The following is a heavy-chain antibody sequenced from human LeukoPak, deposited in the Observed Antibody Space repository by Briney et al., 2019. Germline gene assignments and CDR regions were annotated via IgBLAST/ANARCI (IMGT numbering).Heavy chain of an antibody. D-gene: IGHD5-24*01. CDR2: INHSGST. CDR1: GGSFSGYY. Sequence: SETLSLTCAVYGGSFSGYYWSWIRQPPGKGLEWIGEINHSGSTNYNPSLKSRVTISVDTSKNQFSLKLSSVTAADTAVYYCARRADGLMDVWGQGTTVTVSS. V-gene: IGHV4-34*01. CDR3: ARRADGLMDV. J-gene: IGHJ6*02.